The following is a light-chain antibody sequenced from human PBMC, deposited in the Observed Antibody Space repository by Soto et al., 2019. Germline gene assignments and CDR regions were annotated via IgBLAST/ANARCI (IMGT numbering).Light chain of an antibody. J-gene: IGLJ1*01. CDR3: AAWDYSLNSNV. CDR1: SSNIGSNT. CDR2: SNN. V-gene: IGLV1-44*01. Sequence: QSVLTQPPSASGTPGQWVTISCSGSSSNIGSNTVNWYQQLPGTAPKLLIYSNNQRPSGVPDRFSGSKSGTSASLAISGLQSEDEADFYCAAWDYSLNSNVFGTGTKVTVL.